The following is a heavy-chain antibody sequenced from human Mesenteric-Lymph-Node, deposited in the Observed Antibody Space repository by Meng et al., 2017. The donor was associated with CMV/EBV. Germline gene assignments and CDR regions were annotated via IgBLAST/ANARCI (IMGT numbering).Heavy chain of an antibody. CDR3: ARYGVEAATDS. D-gene: IGHD1-26*01. CDR1: GFPFSSYA. V-gene: IGHV3-23*01. Sequence: GESLKISCAASGFPFSSYAMSWVRQAPGKGLEWVSGIIGSGGTTYYADSVKGRFTISRDNARNSLYLQLNSLRVEDAAIYYCARYGVEAATDSWGQGTLVTVSS. J-gene: IGHJ1*01. CDR2: IIGSGGTT.